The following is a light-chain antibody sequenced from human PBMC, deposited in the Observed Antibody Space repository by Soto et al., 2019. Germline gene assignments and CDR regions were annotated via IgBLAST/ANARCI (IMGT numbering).Light chain of an antibody. CDR3: QQYGSSPWT. CDR2: GAS. CDR1: QSVSSNY. J-gene: IGKJ1*01. Sequence: EIVLTQSPGTLSLSPGERATLSCRASQSVSSNYLAWYPQKPGQAPRLLIYGASSRATGIPDRFSGSGSGTDCTLTISRLEREDFAVYYCQQYGSSPWTFGQGTKVEIK. V-gene: IGKV3-20*01.